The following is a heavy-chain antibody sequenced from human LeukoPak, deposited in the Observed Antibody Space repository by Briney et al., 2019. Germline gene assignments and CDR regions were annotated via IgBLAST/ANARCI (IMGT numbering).Heavy chain of an antibody. Sequence: GASVRVSCKASGYTFTSYDINWVRQATGQGLEWMGWMNPNSGDTDYAQKFQGGVTMTWNTPLNTAYMELSSLRSEDTAIYYCARTAVTFGGVIVVYYFDYWGQGTLVTVSS. V-gene: IGHV1-8*01. CDR2: MNPNSGDT. D-gene: IGHD3-16*02. CDR3: ARTAVTFGGVIVVYYFDY. J-gene: IGHJ4*02. CDR1: GYTFTSYD.